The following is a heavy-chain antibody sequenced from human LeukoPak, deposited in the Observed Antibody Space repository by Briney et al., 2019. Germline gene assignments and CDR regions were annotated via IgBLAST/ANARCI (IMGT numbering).Heavy chain of an antibody. CDR3: AKDGVSFNKRWDWFDP. V-gene: IGHV3-23*01. D-gene: IGHD1-26*01. J-gene: IGHJ5*02. CDR1: GFTFSSYA. CDR2: ISGGGGTT. Sequence: QPGGSLRLSCAASGFTFSSYAMSWVRQAPGKRLEWVSAISGGGGTTYYADSVKGRFTISRDNSKSTVSLQLNSLRAEDTAVYYCAKDGVSFNKRWDWFDPWGQGTLVTVSS.